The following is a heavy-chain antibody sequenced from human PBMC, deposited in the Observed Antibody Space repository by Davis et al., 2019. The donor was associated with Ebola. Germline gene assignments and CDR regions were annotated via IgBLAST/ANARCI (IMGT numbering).Heavy chain of an antibody. Sequence: ASVKVSCKASGYTFTGYYMHWVRQAPGQGLEWMGWINPNSGGTNYAQKFQGWVTMTRDTSISTAYMELSSLRSEDTAVYYCARGIGLWSGWGKDYWGQGTLVTVSS. V-gene: IGHV1-2*04. CDR3: ARGIGLWSGWGKDY. CDR1: GYTFTGYY. CDR2: INPNSGGT. D-gene: IGHD3-3*01. J-gene: IGHJ4*02.